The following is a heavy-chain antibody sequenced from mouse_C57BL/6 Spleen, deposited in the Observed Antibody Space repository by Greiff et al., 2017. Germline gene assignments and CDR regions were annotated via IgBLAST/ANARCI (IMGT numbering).Heavy chain of an antibody. Sequence: QVQLQQPGAELVRPGSSVKLSCKASGYTFTSYWLDWVKQRPGQGLEWIGNIYPSDSETHYNQKFKDKATLTVDKSSSTAYMQLSSLTSEDSAVYDCARRSNYWFAYWGQGTLVTVSA. CDR1: GYTFTSYW. J-gene: IGHJ3*01. CDR2: IYPSDSET. D-gene: IGHD2-5*01. V-gene: IGHV1-61*01. CDR3: ARRSNYWFAY.